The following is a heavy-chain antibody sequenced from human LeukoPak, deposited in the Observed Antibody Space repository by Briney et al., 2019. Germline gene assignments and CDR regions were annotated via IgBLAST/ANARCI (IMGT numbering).Heavy chain of an antibody. Sequence: PGGSLRLSCAVSGFSFSYYYMSWVRQDPGKGLEWVANISPDGSEKNYGDSVKGRFNISRDNAKNSLYLQLNSLRAEDTAVFYCARVGVVTDDAFDIWGQGTLATVSS. V-gene: IGHV3-7*01. CDR1: GFSFSYYY. J-gene: IGHJ3*02. CDR2: ISPDGSEK. CDR3: ARVGVVTDDAFDI. D-gene: IGHD3-3*01.